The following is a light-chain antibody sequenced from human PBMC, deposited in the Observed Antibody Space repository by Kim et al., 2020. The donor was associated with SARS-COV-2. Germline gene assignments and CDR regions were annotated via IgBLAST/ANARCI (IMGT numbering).Light chain of an antibody. CDR1: SLRTYY. CDR3: NSRDSNDNVV. J-gene: IGLJ2*01. CDR2: GKN. V-gene: IGLV3-19*01. Sequence: VALGQTVRITCQGDSLRTYYATWYQQKPGQAPILVIYGKNNRPSGIPDRFSGSSSENTASLTITGTQAGDEADYYCNSRDSNDNVVFGGGTKLTVL.